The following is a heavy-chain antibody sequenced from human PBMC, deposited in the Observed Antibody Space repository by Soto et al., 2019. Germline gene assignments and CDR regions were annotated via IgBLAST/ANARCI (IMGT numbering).Heavy chain of an antibody. D-gene: IGHD3-10*01. CDR1: GYSFTNND. Sequence: ASVKVSCKASGYSFTNNDVSWVRQATVQGLEWMGWMNPGSGDTGYAQKFQGRVTMTTDISTTTAYMELRSLRSDDTAVYYCARGDGYYYGSGHQKYYYGMDVWGQGTTVTVSS. CDR3: ARGDGYYYGSGHQKYYYGMDV. V-gene: IGHV1-8*01. CDR2: MNPGSGDT. J-gene: IGHJ6*02.